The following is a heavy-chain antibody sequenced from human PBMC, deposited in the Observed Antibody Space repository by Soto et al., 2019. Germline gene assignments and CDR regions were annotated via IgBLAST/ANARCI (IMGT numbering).Heavy chain of an antibody. Sequence: VSGPTLVNPTQTLTLTCTFTGFSLNTRGVAVAWIRQPPGKALEWLGLIYWDDDTRYSPSLKTRLIIARDTSENQVVLTLTDLDPVDTATYFCAHTFGIFTGYNINFDYRGQGALVTVSS. V-gene: IGHV2-5*02. CDR2: IYWDDDT. J-gene: IGHJ4*02. D-gene: IGHD3-9*01. CDR3: AHTFGIFTGYNINFDY. CDR1: GFSLNTRGVA.